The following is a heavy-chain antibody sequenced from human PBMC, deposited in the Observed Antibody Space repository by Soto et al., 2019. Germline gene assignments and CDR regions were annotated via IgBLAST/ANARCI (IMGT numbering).Heavy chain of an antibody. CDR1: GYTFTSYG. CDR2: ISAYNGNT. Sequence: ASVKVSCKASGYTFTSYGISWVRQAPGQGLEWMGWISAYNGNTNYAQKLQGRVTMTTDTSTSTAYMELRSLRSDVTAVYYCASGMQWLVGPGDAFDIWGQGTMVTVSS. J-gene: IGHJ3*02. V-gene: IGHV1-18*01. D-gene: IGHD6-19*01. CDR3: ASGMQWLVGPGDAFDI.